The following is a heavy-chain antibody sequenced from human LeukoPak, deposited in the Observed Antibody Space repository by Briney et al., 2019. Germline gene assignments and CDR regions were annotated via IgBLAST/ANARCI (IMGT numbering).Heavy chain of an antibody. CDR1: GGSISSSNYY. CDR2: MYYSGNT. CDR3: ARALGWASSRYPFDG. V-gene: IGHV4-39*01. D-gene: IGHD3-16*02. Sequence: SETLSLTCTVSGGSISSSNYYWGWIRQPPGKGLEWIGSMYYSGNTDYNPSLKSRVTVSVDTSKDQFSLKVNSVTAADTAVYYCARALGWASSRYPFDGWGQGTLVTVSS. J-gene: IGHJ4*02.